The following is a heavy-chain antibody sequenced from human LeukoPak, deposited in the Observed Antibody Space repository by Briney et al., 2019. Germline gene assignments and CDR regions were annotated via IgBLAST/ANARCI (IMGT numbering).Heavy chain of an antibody. Sequence: GESLKISCKGSEYSFTNYWIGWVRQMPGRGLEWMGIIYPGDSNTRYSPSFQGQVTISADKSISTAYLQWSSLKASDTAMYYCARPGYCSGGSCYSSFDYWGQGTLVTVSS. J-gene: IGHJ4*02. V-gene: IGHV5-51*01. CDR3: ARPGYCSGGSCYSSFDY. CDR2: IYPGDSNT. CDR1: EYSFTNYW. D-gene: IGHD2-15*01.